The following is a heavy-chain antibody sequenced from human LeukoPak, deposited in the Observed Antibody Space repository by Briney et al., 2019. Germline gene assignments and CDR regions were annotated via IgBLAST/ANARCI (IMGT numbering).Heavy chain of an antibody. CDR2: IKQDGSEK. V-gene: IGHV3-7*01. CDR3: ARDRQIAY. J-gene: IGHJ4*02. CDR1: GFTFSNYW. Sequence: GGSLRLSCAASGFTFSNYWLTWVHQAPGQGLEWVANIKQDGSEKHYVDSVKGRFTISRDNAKNSLYLQMNSLRAEDTVVYYCARDRQIAYWGQGTLVTVSS.